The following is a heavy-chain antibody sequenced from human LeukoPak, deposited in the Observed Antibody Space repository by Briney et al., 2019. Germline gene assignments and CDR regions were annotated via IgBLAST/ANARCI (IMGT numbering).Heavy chain of an antibody. V-gene: IGHV3-23*01. CDR2: ISASGGRT. Sequence: PGGSLRLSRAASGFTSSSYDMGWVRQVPGKGLEWVSSISASGGRTYYADAVKGRFTISRDNSKNTLYLQMNALRAEDTAVYYCAKDGDGDYWGQGTLVTVSS. J-gene: IGHJ4*02. CDR1: GFTSSSYD. CDR3: AKDGDGDY. D-gene: IGHD2-21*02.